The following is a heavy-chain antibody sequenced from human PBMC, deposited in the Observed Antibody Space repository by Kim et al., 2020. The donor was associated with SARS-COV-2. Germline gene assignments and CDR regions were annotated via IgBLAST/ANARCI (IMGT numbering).Heavy chain of an antibody. Sequence: ASVKVSCKASGYTFTSYAMHWVRQAPGQRLEWMGWINAGNGNTKYSQKFQGRVTITRDTSASTAYMELSSLRSEDTAVYYCARVGPRSGPTYYFGYWGQGTLVTVSS. D-gene: IGHD2-15*01. CDR3: ARVGPRSGPTYYFGY. CDR2: INAGNGNT. CDR1: GYTFTSYA. V-gene: IGHV1-3*01. J-gene: IGHJ4*02.